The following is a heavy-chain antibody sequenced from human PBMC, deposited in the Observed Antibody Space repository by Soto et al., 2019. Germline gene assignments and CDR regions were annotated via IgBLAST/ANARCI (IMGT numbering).Heavy chain of an antibody. CDR1: GFSFSSYA. J-gene: IGHJ3*02. V-gene: IGHV3-23*01. CDR2: ISASGPKT. D-gene: IGHD4-17*01. Sequence: GSLRLSCAASGFSFSSYAMSWVRQAPGKGPEWVSGISASGPKTYYADSVKGRFSISRDTSTNTLYLQMNSLRAEDTAVYYCAKDPNGDYVGAFDSWGQGTMVTVSS. CDR3: AKDPNGDYVGAFDS.